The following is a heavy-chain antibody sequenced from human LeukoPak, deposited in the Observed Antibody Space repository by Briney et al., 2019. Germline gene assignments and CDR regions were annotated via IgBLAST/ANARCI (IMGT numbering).Heavy chain of an antibody. CDR2: ISYDGSNK. Sequence: GGSLRLSCAASGFTFSSYGMHWVRQAPGKGLEWVAVISYDGSNKYYADSVKGRFTNSRDNSKNTLYLQMNSLRAEDTAVYYCAKGGGYYYDSSGYLHGFDYWGQGTLVTVSS. D-gene: IGHD3-22*01. CDR3: AKGGGYYYDSSGYLHGFDY. V-gene: IGHV3-30*18. CDR1: GFTFSSYG. J-gene: IGHJ4*02.